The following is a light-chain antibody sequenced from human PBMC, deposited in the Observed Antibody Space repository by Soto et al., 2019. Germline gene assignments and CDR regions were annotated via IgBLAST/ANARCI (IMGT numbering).Light chain of an antibody. CDR2: KAS. Sequence: DIQMTQSPSTLSASVGDRVTITCRASQSISTWLAWYQQKPGKAPKALIYKASSLDSGVPSRFSGSGSGTEFTLTISSLQPDDFATYYCQQYSTYSRTCGQGTKVEIK. V-gene: IGKV1-5*03. J-gene: IGKJ1*01. CDR1: QSISTW. CDR3: QQYSTYSRT.